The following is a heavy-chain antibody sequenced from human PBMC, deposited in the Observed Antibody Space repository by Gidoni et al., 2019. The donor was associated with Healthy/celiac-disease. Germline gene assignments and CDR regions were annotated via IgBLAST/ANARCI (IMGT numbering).Heavy chain of an antibody. CDR1: GYSFTSYW. CDR2: IDPSDSYT. V-gene: IGHV5-10-1*03. Sequence: EVQLVQSGAEVKKPGESLRISCKGSGYSFTSYWISWVRQMPGKGLEWMGRIDPSDSYTNYSPSFQGHVTISADKSISTAYLQWSSLKASDTAMYYCARRFVWTQPRDDYGMDVWGQGTTVTVSS. J-gene: IGHJ6*02. CDR3: ARRFVWTQPRDDYGMDV. D-gene: IGHD5-18*01.